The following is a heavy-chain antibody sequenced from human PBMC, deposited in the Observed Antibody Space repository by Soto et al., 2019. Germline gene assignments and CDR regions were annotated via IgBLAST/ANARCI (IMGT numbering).Heavy chain of an antibody. V-gene: IGHV2-5*02. CDR2: IYWDDEK. D-gene: IGHD3-3*01. CDR3: AHRVLRTVFGLVTTTAIYFDF. Sequence: QITLNESGPTLVKPTETLTLTCTFSGFSLSTSGVGVGWIRQPPGKAPEWLALIYWDDEKRYSASLKSRLTISKDTSKNQVVLTMANLDPADTATYHCAHRVLRTVFGLVTTTAIYFDFWGQGTPVAVSS. CDR1: GFSLSTSGVG. J-gene: IGHJ4*02.